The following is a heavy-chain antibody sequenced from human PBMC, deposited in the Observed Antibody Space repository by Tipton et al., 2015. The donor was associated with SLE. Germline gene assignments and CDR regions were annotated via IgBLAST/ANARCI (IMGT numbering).Heavy chain of an antibody. V-gene: IGHV4-4*08. CDR3: ARVGLLGPDAFDI. CDR2: LFTSGTT. D-gene: IGHD1-26*01. J-gene: IGHJ3*02. Sequence: TLSLTCTVSGASISSYYWSWIRQPPGKGLEWIGYLFTSGTTNYNPSLKSRVTISVDTPKNQFSLKLTSVTAADTAVYYCARVGLLGPDAFDIWGQGTMVTVSS. CDR1: GASISSYY.